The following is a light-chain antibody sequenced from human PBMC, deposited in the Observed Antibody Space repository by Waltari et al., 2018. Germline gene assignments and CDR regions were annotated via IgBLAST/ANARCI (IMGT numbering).Light chain of an antibody. CDR3: CSYAGSSTHVV. V-gene: IGLV2-23*01. J-gene: IGLJ2*01. Sequence: QSALTQPASVSGSPGQSITISCTGPSSDVGIYHLASWDQQQPGKAPKLMIYEGSKRPSGVSNRFSGSKSGNTASLTISGLQAEDEADYYCCSYAGSSTHVVFGGGTKLTVL. CDR2: EGS. CDR1: SSDVGIYHL.